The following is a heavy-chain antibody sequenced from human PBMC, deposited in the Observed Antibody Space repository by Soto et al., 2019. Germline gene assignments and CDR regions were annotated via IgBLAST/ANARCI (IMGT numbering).Heavy chain of an antibody. J-gene: IGHJ4*02. CDR3: AKDRVSEHNNGWPQGS. Sequence: PGESLKISCAASGFTFSGYGMHWVRQAPGKGLEWVAVISNDGINKYYGDSVKGRFTISRDNSKNTLYLQMNSLRAEDTAVYYCAKDRVSEHNNGWPQGSWGQGTQVTVSS. CDR1: GFTFSGYG. D-gene: IGHD6-19*01. V-gene: IGHV3-30*18. CDR2: ISNDGINK.